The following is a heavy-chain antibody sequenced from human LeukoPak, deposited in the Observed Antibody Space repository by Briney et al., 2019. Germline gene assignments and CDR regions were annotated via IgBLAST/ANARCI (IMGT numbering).Heavy chain of an antibody. Sequence: SETLSLTCTVSGGSISSYYWSWIRQPPGKGLEWIGYIYYSGSTNYNPSLKSRVTISVDTSKNQFSLKLSSVTAADTAVYYCARGLYYFDYWGQGTLVTVSS. CDR2: IYYSGST. J-gene: IGHJ4*02. CDR1: GGSISSYY. V-gene: IGHV4-59*01. CDR3: ARGLYYFDY. D-gene: IGHD2-15*01.